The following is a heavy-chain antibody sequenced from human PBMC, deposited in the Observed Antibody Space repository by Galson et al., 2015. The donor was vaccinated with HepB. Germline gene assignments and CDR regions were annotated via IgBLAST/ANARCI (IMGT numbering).Heavy chain of an antibody. Sequence: SLRLSCAASGFTFSSYWMSWVRQAPGKGLEWVANIKQDGSEKYYVDSVKGRFTISRDNVKNSLYLQMNSLRAEDTAVYYCARSGAAADYYYYGMDVWGQGTTVTVSS. J-gene: IGHJ6*02. V-gene: IGHV3-7*03. CDR2: IKQDGSEK. CDR3: ARSGAAADYYYYGMDV. CDR1: GFTFSSYW. D-gene: IGHD6-13*01.